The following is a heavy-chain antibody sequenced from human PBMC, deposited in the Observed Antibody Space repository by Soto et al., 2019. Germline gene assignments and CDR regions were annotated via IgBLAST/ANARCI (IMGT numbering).Heavy chain of an antibody. CDR2: MSYDGTTK. CDR1: GFIFSNYV. V-gene: IGHV3-30-3*01. CDR3: AREVLWSRYFDY. D-gene: IGHD2-21*01. Sequence: GGSLRLSCAASGFIFSNYVMSWARQAPGKGLEWVVFMSYDGTTKYYADSVRGRFTISRDNSKNTLYLQMNNLRPEDTGVYYCAREVLWSRYFDYWGQGTLVTVSS. J-gene: IGHJ4*02.